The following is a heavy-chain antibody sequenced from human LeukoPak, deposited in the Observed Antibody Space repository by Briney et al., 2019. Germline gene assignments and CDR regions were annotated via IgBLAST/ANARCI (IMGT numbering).Heavy chain of an antibody. CDR2: IYYSGNT. D-gene: IGHD5-24*01. CDR3: AGQPMTTIQNAGYFDY. Sequence: KASETLSLTCTVSGGSISISNSYWGWIRQPPGKGLEWIGSIYYSGNTYYNPSLKSRATISVDTSKNQFSLKLSSVTAADTAVYFCAGQPMTTIQNAGYFDYWGQGTLVTVSS. J-gene: IGHJ4*02. V-gene: IGHV4-39*01. CDR1: GGSISISNSY.